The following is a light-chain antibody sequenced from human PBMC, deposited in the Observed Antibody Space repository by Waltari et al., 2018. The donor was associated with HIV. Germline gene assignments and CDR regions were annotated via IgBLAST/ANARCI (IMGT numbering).Light chain of an antibody. CDR3: HSEDNTGAAF. V-gene: IGLV3-25*03. CDR2: KDT. J-gene: IGLJ2*01. Sequence: SSGLTQPPSVSVSPGQTAKITCSGDGLSKQYVFWYQQKTGQTPVLVKYKDTGRPSNIPERFSGATSGTTVTLTISGVQAEDEADYFCHSEDNTGAAFFGGGTRLTVL. CDR1: GLSKQY.